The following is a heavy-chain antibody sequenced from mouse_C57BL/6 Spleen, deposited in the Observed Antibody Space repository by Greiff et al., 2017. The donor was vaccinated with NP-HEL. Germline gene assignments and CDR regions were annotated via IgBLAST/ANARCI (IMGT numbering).Heavy chain of an antibody. CDR2: IYPGDGDT. J-gene: IGHJ2*01. Sequence: VKLMESGAELVKPGASVKISCKASGYAFSSYWMNWVKQRPGKGLEWIGQIYPGDGDTNYNGKFKGKATLTADKSSSTAYMQLSSLTSEDSAVYFCARPPLYGSSYYFDYWGQGTTLTVSS. V-gene: IGHV1-80*01. CDR1: GYAFSSYW. CDR3: ARPPLYGSSYYFDY. D-gene: IGHD1-1*01.